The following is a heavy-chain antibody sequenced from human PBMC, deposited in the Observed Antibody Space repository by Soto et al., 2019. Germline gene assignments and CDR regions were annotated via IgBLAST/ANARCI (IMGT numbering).Heavy chain of an antibody. V-gene: IGHV1-69*13. CDR1: GGTFSSYA. CDR2: IIPIFGTA. CDR3: ARDLRGAAAPASYFDY. Sequence: ASVKVSCKASGGTFSSYAISWVRQAPGQGLEWMGGIIPIFGTANYAQKFQGRVTITADESTSTAYMELSSLRSEDTAVYYCARDLRGAAAPASYFDYWGQGTLVTVSS. J-gene: IGHJ4*02. D-gene: IGHD6-13*01.